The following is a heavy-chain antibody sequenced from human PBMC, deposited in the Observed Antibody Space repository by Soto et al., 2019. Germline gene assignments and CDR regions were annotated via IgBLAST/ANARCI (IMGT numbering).Heavy chain of an antibody. CDR1: GFTFNNYA. Sequence: EVQLLESGGGLLQPGGSLRLSCSASGFTFNNYAMAWVRQAPGEGLEWVSGISGSGATPYYADSVKGRFTIYRDNSKNTLFLHMNSLSAEDTAVYFCAKAGYCTGVSCYFYYFDSWGQGTLVTVSS. CDR3: AKAGYCTGVSCYFYYFDS. D-gene: IGHD2-15*01. V-gene: IGHV3-23*01. CDR2: ISGSGATP. J-gene: IGHJ4*02.